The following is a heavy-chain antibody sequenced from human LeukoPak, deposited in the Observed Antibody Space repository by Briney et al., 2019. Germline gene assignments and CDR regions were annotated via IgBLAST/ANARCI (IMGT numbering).Heavy chain of an antibody. CDR2: RSSTGVTT. J-gene: IGHJ5*02. Sequence: NPSETLSLTCSVSGGSISSACWSWIRKSPGKGLEWIGCRSSTGVTTNYNPSLKSRVTISVDTSRNQFSLKLSSVTAADTAVYYCARVSPIWTGTNWFDPWGQGTLVTVSS. CDR1: GGSISSAC. CDR3: ARVSPIWTGTNWFDP. V-gene: IGHV4-59*08. D-gene: IGHD3/OR15-3a*01.